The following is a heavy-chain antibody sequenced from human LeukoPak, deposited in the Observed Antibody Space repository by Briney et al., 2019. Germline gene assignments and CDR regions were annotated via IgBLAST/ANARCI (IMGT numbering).Heavy chain of an antibody. V-gene: IGHV3-30*04. J-gene: IGHJ6*03. CDR3: AVGSSSSFVNYMDV. CDR2: ISYDGSNK. D-gene: IGHD6-6*01. Sequence: PGRSLRLSCAASGFTFSSYAMHWVRQAPGKGLEWVAVISYDGSNKYYADSVKGRFTISRDNSKNTLYLQMNSLRAEDTAVYYCAVGSSSSFVNYMDVWGKGTTVTVSS. CDR1: GFTFSSYA.